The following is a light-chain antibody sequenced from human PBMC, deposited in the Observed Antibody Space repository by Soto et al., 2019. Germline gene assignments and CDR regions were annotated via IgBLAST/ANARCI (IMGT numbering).Light chain of an antibody. Sequence: EIVMTQSPATLSVSPGERATLSCRASQSVSSNLAWYQQKPGQAPRLLIYGASTRATGIPARFSGSESGTEFTITISSLQAEDFAVYYCKQYNNWPYTFGQGTKLEIK. J-gene: IGKJ2*01. CDR3: KQYNNWPYT. CDR2: GAS. CDR1: QSVSSN. V-gene: IGKV3-15*01.